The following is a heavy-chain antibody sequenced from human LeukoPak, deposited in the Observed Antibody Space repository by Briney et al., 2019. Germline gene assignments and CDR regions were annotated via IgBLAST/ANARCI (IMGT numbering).Heavy chain of an antibody. D-gene: IGHD4-17*01. V-gene: IGHV1-69*05. Sequence: SVKVSCKASGGTFSSYAISWVRQAPGQGLEWMGRIIPIFGTANYAQKFQGRVTITTDESTSTAYMELSSLRSEDTAVYCCARDRGYGDYGWYFDLWGRGTLVTVSS. CDR2: IIPIFGTA. CDR1: GGTFSSYA. J-gene: IGHJ2*01. CDR3: ARDRGYGDYGWYFDL.